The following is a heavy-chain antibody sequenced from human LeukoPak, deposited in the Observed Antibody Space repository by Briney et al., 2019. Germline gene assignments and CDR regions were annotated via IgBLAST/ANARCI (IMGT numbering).Heavy chain of an antibody. CDR3: ARVPIADYSQSVNWFDP. D-gene: IGHD5-12*01. CDR2: LNPNSGDT. J-gene: IGHJ5*02. CDR1: GYTFTNFD. Sequence: GASVKVSCKASGYTFTNFDINFVRQAIGQGLEWMGWLNPNSGDTGYAQKFQGRITITRNTSITTAYVELSSLRSEDTAVYYCARVPIADYSQSVNWFDPWGQGTLVTVSS. V-gene: IGHV1-8*01.